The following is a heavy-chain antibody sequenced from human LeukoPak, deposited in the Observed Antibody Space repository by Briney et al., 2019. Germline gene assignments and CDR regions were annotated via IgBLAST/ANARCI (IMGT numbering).Heavy chain of an antibody. V-gene: IGHV3-21*01. D-gene: IGHD6-13*01. Sequence: RGSLRLSCAASEFTFSSYRMDWVRQAPGKGLEWVASISSGSIEIYYADAVKGRFTISRDNAKNSLYLQMSSLRGEDTAVYYCARGGYSHYDYWGPGTLVTVSS. CDR2: ISSGSIEI. CDR1: EFTFSSYR. CDR3: ARGGYSHYDY. J-gene: IGHJ4*02.